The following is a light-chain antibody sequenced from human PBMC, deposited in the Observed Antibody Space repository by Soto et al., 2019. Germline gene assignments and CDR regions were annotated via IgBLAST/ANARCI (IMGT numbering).Light chain of an antibody. V-gene: IGKV1-39*01. J-gene: IGKJ3*01. CDR2: AAS. Sequence: GDRVPITCRASQSISSYLNWYQQKPGKAPKFLTHAASSLQSGVPSRFSGSGSGTDFTLTISSLQPEDFATYYCQQSYSTPFTFGPGTKVDIK. CDR1: QSISSY. CDR3: QQSYSTPFT.